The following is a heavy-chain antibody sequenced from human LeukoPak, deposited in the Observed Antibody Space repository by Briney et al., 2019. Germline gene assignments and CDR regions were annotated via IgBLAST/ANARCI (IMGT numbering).Heavy chain of an antibody. V-gene: IGHV4-34*01. CDR1: GGSFSGYY. CDR2: INHSGST. Sequence: PSETLSLTCAVYGGSFSGYYWSWIRQPPGKGLEWIGEINHSGSTNYNPSLKSRVTISVDTSKNQFSLKLSSVTAADTAVYYCARSSPRDYVWGSYRTLAAFDIWGQGTMVTVSS. CDR3: ARSSPRDYVWGSYRTLAAFDI. D-gene: IGHD3-16*02. J-gene: IGHJ3*02.